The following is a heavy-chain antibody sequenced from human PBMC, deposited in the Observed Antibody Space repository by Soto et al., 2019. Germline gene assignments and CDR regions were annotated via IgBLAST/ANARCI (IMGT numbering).Heavy chain of an antibody. V-gene: IGHV1-69*12. D-gene: IGHD2-15*01. CDR2: IIPIFGTA. Sequence: QVQLVQSGAEVKKPGSSVKVSCKASGGTFSSYAISWVRQAPGQGLEWMGGIIPIFGTANYAQKFQGRVTITADESTSTAYMEMSSLRSEDTAVYYCARASRYCSGGSCYFLPGIDYWGQGTLVTVSS. CDR1: GGTFSSYA. J-gene: IGHJ4*02. CDR3: ARASRYCSGGSCYFLPGIDY.